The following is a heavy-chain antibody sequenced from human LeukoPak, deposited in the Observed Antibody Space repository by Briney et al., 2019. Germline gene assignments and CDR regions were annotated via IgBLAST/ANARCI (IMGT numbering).Heavy chain of an antibody. Sequence: KAGGSLRLSCAASGFTFSDYYMNWIRQAPGKGLEWVSYISSSGGTIYYADSVKGRFTISRDNAKDSLYLQMNSLRAEDTAVYYCAGYSSGWFGAFHIWGQGTMVTVSS. CDR2: ISSSGGTI. J-gene: IGHJ3*02. V-gene: IGHV3-11*04. CDR1: GFTFSDYY. D-gene: IGHD6-19*01. CDR3: AGYSSGWFGAFHI.